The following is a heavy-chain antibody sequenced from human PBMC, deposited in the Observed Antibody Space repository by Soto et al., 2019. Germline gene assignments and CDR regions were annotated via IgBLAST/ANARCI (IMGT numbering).Heavy chain of an antibody. CDR2: IDPSDSYT. D-gene: IGHD4-17*01. CDR3: ARVPTYYYHAMDV. V-gene: IGHV5-10-1*01. Sequence: GESLTVSCKGSGYSFTSYWISWVRQMPGKGLEWMGRIDPSDSYTYYSPSFQGHVTISADKSTSTAYLQWSSLKASDTAMYYCARVPTYYYHAMDVWGLGTTVTVSS. CDR1: GYSFTSYW. J-gene: IGHJ6*02.